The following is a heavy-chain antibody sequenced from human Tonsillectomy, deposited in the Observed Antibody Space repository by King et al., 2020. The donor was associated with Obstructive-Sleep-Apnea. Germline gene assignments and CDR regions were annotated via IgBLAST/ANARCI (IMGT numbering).Heavy chain of an antibody. D-gene: IGHD2-15*01. V-gene: IGHV3-23*01. J-gene: IGHJ4*02. CDR3: AKARASVVAAATNY. CDR2: LSGSGGST. Sequence: VQLQESGGGLVQPGGSLRLSCAASGFTFSSYAMSWVRQAPGKGLEWVSTLSGSGGSTYYADSVKGRFTISRDDSKNTLYLQMNSLRAEDTAVYYCAKARASVVAAATNYWGQGTLVTVSS. CDR1: GFTFSSYA.